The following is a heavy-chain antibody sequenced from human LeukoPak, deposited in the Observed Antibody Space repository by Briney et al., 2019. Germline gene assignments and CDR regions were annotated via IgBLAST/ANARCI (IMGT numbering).Heavy chain of an antibody. J-gene: IGHJ4*02. Sequence: GGSLRLSCAASGFTVSSSYMSWVRQAPGKGLEWVSVIYSGGSTCYADSVKGRFTISRDNSKNTLYLQMNSLRNEDTAVYYCARILSSPYCSGGSCYDDWGQGTLVTVPS. CDR3: ARILSSPYCSGGSCYDD. V-gene: IGHV3-53*01. CDR2: IYSGGST. CDR1: GFTVSSSY. D-gene: IGHD2-15*01.